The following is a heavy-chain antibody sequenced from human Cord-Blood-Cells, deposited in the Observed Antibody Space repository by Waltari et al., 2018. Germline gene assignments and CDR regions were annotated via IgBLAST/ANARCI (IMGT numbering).Heavy chain of an antibody. D-gene: IGHD1-26*01. CDR3: ARGRNHSGSYGY. J-gene: IGHJ4*02. V-gene: IGHV4-34*01. CDR1: GGSFSGYY. CDR2: INHSGST. Sequence: QVQLQQWGAGLLKPSETLSLTCAVYGGSFSGYYWSWIRQPPGKGLEWIGEINHSGSTNYNPSLKSRVTISVDTSKNQFSLKLSSVTAADTAVYYCARGRNHSGSYGYWGQGTLVTVSS.